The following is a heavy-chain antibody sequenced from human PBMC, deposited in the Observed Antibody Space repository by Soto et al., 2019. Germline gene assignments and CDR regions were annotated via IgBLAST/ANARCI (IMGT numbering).Heavy chain of an antibody. CDR3: ARDGSLHYYYGSGSYYPIHPPPFHYYGMDV. J-gene: IGHJ6*02. D-gene: IGHD3-10*01. Sequence: GGSLRLSCAASGFTFSSYGMHWVRQAPGKGLEWVAVIWYDGSNKYYADSVKGRFTISRDNSKNTLYLQMNSLRAEDTAVYYCARDGSLHYYYGSGSYYPIHPPPFHYYGMDVWGQGTTVTVSS. CDR1: GFTFSSYG. V-gene: IGHV3-33*01. CDR2: IWYDGSNK.